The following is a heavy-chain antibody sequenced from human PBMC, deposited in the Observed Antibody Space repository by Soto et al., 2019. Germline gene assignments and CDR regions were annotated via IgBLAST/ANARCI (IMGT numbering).Heavy chain of an antibody. CDR2: IGTAGDT. V-gene: IGHV3-13*01. J-gene: IGHJ5*02. D-gene: IGHD2-2*01. CDR1: GFTFSSYD. Sequence: EVQLVESGGGLVQPGGSLRLSCAASGFTFSSYDMHWVRQATGKGLEWVSAIGTAGDTYYPGSVKGRFTISRENAKNSLYLQMNSLRAGDTAVYYCARGSRANWFDPWGQGILVTVSS. CDR3: ARGSRANWFDP.